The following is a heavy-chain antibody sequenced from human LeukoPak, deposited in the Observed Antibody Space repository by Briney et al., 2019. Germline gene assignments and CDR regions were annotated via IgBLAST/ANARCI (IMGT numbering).Heavy chain of an antibody. Sequence: GGSLRPSCAASGFTFSNFAMNWVRQAPGKGLEWVSSIRGGGANPHYADSVKGRFTISRDNSKNTLYMEMNSLRAEDTAVYYCAKCSYTYGNDAYDIWGQGTMVTASS. CDR3: AKCSYTYGNDAYDI. CDR2: IRGGGANP. CDR1: GFTFSNFA. V-gene: IGHV3-23*01. D-gene: IGHD5-18*01. J-gene: IGHJ3*02.